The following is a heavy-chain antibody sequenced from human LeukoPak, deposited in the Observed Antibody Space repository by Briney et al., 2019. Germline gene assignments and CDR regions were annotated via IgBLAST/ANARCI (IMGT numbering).Heavy chain of an antibody. CDR1: GFTFRSYD. Sequence: GGSLRLSCAASGFTFRSYDMHWVRQAPGKGLQWVAVISYDGSNKYHTDSVKGRFTISRDNSKNTLYLQMNSLRAEDTAVYYCAKDSEIAAAGSYWYFDLWGRAPWSLSPQ. D-gene: IGHD6-13*01. V-gene: IGHV3-30*18. CDR3: AKDSEIAAAGSYWYFDL. CDR2: ISYDGSNK. J-gene: IGHJ2*01.